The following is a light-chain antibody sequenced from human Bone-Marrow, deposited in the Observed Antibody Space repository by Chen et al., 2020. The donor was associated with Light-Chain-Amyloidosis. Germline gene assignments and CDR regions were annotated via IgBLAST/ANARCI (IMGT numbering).Light chain of an antibody. Sequence: QSALTQPASVPGSPGQSIPISCTGTSSDVVGYNYVSWYQQHPGKAPKLMIYEVSNRPSGVSNRFSGSKSGNTASLTISGLQAEDEADYYCSSYTSSSTVVFGTGTKVTVL. J-gene: IGLJ1*01. CDR1: SSDVVGYNY. CDR3: SSYTSSSTVV. CDR2: EVS. V-gene: IGLV2-14*01.